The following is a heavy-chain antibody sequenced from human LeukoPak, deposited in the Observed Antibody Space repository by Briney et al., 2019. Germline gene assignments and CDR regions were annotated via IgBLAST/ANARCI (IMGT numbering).Heavy chain of an antibody. J-gene: IGHJ4*02. Sequence: GASVKVSCKASGGTFSSYAISWVRQAPGQGLEWMGGIIPIFGTANYAQKFQGRVTITADKSTSTAYMELSSLRSEDTAVYYCARSPGYSSGWPYYYFGYWGQGTLVTVSS. CDR2: IIPIFGTA. V-gene: IGHV1-69*06. CDR1: GGTFSSYA. CDR3: ARSPGYSSGWPYYYFGY. D-gene: IGHD6-19*01.